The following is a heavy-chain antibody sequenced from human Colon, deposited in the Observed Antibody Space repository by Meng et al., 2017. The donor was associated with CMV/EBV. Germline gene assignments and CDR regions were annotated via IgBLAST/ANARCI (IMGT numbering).Heavy chain of an antibody. Sequence: GESLKISCVVSGFSATTNYMSWVRQAPGKGLEWVSSIYSGDTRQYADSVKGRFTISRDSSENSLHLHMNSLRANDTAVYYCARRGTGGRSFDYWGQGTLVTVSS. V-gene: IGHV3-53*01. D-gene: IGHD3-16*01. J-gene: IGHJ4*02. CDR2: IYSGDTR. CDR1: GFSATTNY. CDR3: ARRGTGGRSFDY.